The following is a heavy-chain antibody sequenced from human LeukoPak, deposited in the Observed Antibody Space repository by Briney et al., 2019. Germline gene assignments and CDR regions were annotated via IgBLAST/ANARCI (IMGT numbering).Heavy chain of an antibody. V-gene: IGHV1-2*02. D-gene: IGHD1-26*01. J-gene: IGHJ4*02. CDR2: INPNSGGT. CDR3: ARTPWELLHFDY. Sequence: GASVKVSCKASGYTFTAYYIHWVRQAPEQGLEWMGWINPNSGGTHFAQKFQGRVTVTRDTSISTAYMDLSRLRSDDTAVYYCARTPWELLHFDYWGQGTLVTVSS. CDR1: GYTFTAYY.